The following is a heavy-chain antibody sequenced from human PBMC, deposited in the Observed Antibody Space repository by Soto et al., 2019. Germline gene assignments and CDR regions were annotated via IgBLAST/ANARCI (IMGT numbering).Heavy chain of an antibody. J-gene: IGHJ4*02. V-gene: IGHV4-59*01. Sequence: PSEPLSLTCTVSGGSISSYHWSWIRQPPGKGLEWIGNIYYSGSANYTRSFKCRVSMSVDTSKNQYSLKLSSVTAADTAVYYCASSAPDYYSDSSGFEYWGQGALVTVSS. CDR1: GGSISSYH. D-gene: IGHD3-22*01. CDR3: ASSAPDYYSDSSGFEY. CDR2: IYYSGSA.